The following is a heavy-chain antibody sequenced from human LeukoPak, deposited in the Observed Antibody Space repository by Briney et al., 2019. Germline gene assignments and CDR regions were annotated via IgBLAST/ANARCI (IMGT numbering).Heavy chain of an antibody. J-gene: IGHJ3*02. V-gene: IGHV3-15*01. D-gene: IGHD2-15*01. CDR2: IKSKTDGGTT. Sequence: PGGSLRLSCAASGFTFSNAWMSWVRQAPGKGLEWVGRIKSKTDGGTTDYAAPVKGRFTISRDDSKNTLYLQMNSLKTEDTAVYYCTTDSGCSGGSCYYAFDIWGQGTMVTVSS. CDR3: TTDSGCSGGSCYYAFDI. CDR1: GFTFSNAW.